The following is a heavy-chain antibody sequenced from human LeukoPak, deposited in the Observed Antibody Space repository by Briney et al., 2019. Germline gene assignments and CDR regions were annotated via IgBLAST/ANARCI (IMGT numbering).Heavy chain of an antibody. V-gene: IGHV3-23*01. CDR2: ISGSGGST. Sequence: GGSLRLSCAASGFTFSSYAMSWVRQAPGKGLEWVSAISGSGGSTYYADSVEGRFTISRDNSKNTLYLQINSLRAEDTAVYYCAKVGSGWYRGYFDYWGQGTLVTVSS. CDR3: AKVGSGWYRGYFDY. J-gene: IGHJ4*02. D-gene: IGHD6-19*01. CDR1: GFTFSSYA.